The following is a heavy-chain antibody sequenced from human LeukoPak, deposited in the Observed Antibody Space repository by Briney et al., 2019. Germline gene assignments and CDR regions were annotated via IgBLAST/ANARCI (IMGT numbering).Heavy chain of an antibody. V-gene: IGHV3-49*04. CDR3: TREADFWSGYYDY. D-gene: IGHD3-3*01. J-gene: IGHJ4*02. Sequence: GGSLRLSCTASGFTFGDYAMSWVRQAPGKGLEWVGFIRSKAYGGTTEYAASVKGRFTISRDDSKSIAYLQMNSLKTEDTAVYYCTREADFWSGYYDYWGQGTLVTVSS. CDR1: GFTFGDYA. CDR2: IRSKAYGGTT.